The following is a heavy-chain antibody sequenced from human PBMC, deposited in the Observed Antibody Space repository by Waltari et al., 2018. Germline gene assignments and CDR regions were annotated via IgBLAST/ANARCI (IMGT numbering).Heavy chain of an antibody. D-gene: IGHD6-6*01. J-gene: IGHJ6*02. CDR1: GGSFSGYY. V-gene: IGHV4-34*01. CDR3: ARASIAARLSYYYGMDV. Sequence: QVQLQQWGAGLLKPSETLSLTCAVYGGSFSGYYWSWIRPPPGKGLEWIGEINHSGSTNYNPSLKSRVTISVDTSKNQFSLKLSSVTAADTAVYYCARASIAARLSYYYGMDVWGQGTTVTVSS. CDR2: INHSGST.